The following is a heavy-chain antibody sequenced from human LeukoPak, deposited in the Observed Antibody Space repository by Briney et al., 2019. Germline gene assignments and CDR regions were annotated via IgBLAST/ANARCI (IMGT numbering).Heavy chain of an antibody. CDR3: ARPGSNSGYDSCYFDY. D-gene: IGHD5-12*01. CDR2: IIPIFGIA. J-gene: IGHJ4*02. Sequence: ASVKVSCKASGGTSSSYAISWVRQAPEQGLEWMGRIIPIFGIANYAQKFQGRVTITADKSTSTAYMELSSLRSEDTAVYYCARPGSNSGYDSCYFDYWGQGTLVTVSS. CDR1: GGTSSSYA. V-gene: IGHV1-69*04.